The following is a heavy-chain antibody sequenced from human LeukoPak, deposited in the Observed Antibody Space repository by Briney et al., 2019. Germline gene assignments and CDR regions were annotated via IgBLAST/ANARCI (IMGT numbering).Heavy chain of an antibody. Sequence: GGSLRLSGTASGFTFSSYAMYWVRQAPGKGLEWVSGIFGSGGSAHYADSVKGRFTISRDNSKNTVYLQMNSLRAEDTAVYYCGKTTTGYSSGRYPAWPVDYWGQGTLVTVSS. D-gene: IGHD6-19*01. V-gene: IGHV3-23*01. J-gene: IGHJ4*02. CDR1: GFTFSSYA. CDR3: GKTTTGYSSGRYPAWPVDY. CDR2: IFGSGGSA.